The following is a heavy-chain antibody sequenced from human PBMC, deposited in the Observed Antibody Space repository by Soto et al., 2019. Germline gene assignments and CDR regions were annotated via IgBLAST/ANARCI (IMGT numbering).Heavy chain of an antibody. D-gene: IGHD1-26*01. CDR1: GFTFSNYA. J-gene: IGHJ6*02. CDR3: AKAGAEIIDTRYGMDV. CDR2: ISGSGLST. V-gene: IGHV3-23*01. Sequence: EVQLLESGGGLVQPGGSLRLSCAASGFTFSNYAMSWVRQAPGKGLECISSISGSGLSTYYADSVKGRFTISRDNSKNTLYLQMNSLRAEDTAVYYCAKAGAEIIDTRYGMDVWGQGTTVTVSS.